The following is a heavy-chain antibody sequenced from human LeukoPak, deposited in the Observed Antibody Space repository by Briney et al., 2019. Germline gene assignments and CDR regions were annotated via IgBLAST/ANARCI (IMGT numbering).Heavy chain of an antibody. V-gene: IGHV4-39*07. J-gene: IGHJ6*03. CDR3: ARVHWRSSTSYYYMDV. Sequence: SETLSLTCTVSGGSISSSSYYWGWIRQPPGKGLEWIGSIYYSGSTYYNPSLKSRVTISVDTSKNQFSLKLSSVTAADTAVYYCARVHWRSSTSYYYMDVWGKGTTVTVSS. D-gene: IGHD2-2*01. CDR1: GGSISSSSYY. CDR2: IYYSGST.